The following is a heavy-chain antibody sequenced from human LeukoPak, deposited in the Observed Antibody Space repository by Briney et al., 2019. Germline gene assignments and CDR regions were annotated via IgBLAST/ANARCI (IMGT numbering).Heavy chain of an antibody. CDR1: GGSISSYY. D-gene: IGHD5-12*01. CDR3: ARVGIVALGSFDY. Sequence: SETLSLTCTVSGGSISSYYWSWIRQPPGKGLEWIGEIYHSGSTNYNPSLKSRVTISVDKSKNQFSLKLSSVTAADTAVYYCARVGIVALGSFDYWGQGTLVTVSS. V-gene: IGHV4-59*12. J-gene: IGHJ4*02. CDR2: IYHSGST.